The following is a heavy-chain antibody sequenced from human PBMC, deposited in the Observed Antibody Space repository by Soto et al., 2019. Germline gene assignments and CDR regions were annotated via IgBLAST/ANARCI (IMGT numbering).Heavy chain of an antibody. D-gene: IGHD3-22*01. CDR2: ISGSGGTT. V-gene: IGHV3-23*01. CDR1: GFTFSSYA. J-gene: IGHJ4*02. Sequence: PGGSLRLYCAASGFTFSSYAMSWVRQAPGKGLEWVSAISGSGGTTYYADSVKGRFTFSRDNSKNTLYLQMNSLRAEDTAVYYCAKDQYYDSSGYYSKSFFDYWGQGT. CDR3: AKDQYYDSSGYYSKSFFDY.